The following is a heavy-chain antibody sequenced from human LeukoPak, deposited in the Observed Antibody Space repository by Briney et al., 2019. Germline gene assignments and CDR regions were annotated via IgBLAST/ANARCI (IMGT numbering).Heavy chain of an antibody. Sequence: GESLKLSCKGSGYDFASYWIGWVRQRPGRGMEWMGIIDPGNSDTRYSPSLQGQVTISADRSISTAYLQWSSLKASDTAMYYCARVASSSWYDFDYWGQGTLVTVSS. CDR3: ARVASSSWYDFDY. J-gene: IGHJ4*02. D-gene: IGHD6-13*01. V-gene: IGHV5-51*01. CDR2: IDPGNSDT. CDR1: GYDFASYW.